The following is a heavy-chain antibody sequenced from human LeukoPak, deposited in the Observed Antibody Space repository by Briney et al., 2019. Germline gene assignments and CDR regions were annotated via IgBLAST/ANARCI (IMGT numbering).Heavy chain of an antibody. Sequence: SETLSLTCSVAGGSISSSNSYWGWIRQPPGKGLEWVGSIYSSGSTYFNPSLKSRVTIYVDTSKNQFSLKLSSVTAADTAMYYCARETPGAGHFDYWGQGSLVTVSS. CDR3: ARETPGAGHFDY. J-gene: IGHJ4*02. CDR2: IYSSGST. CDR1: GGSISSSNSY. V-gene: IGHV4-39*02. D-gene: IGHD7-27*01.